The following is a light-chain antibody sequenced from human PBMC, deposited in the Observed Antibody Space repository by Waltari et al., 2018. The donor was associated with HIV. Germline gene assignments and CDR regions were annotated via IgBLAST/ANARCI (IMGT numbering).Light chain of an antibody. CDR1: SSDIGIYNY. CDR3: SSYTSSSTPVV. V-gene: IGLV2-14*03. J-gene: IGLJ2*01. Sequence: QSALPQPAAVSGSPGQSFTISCTGTSSDIGIYNYVPWYQHHPANAPTLMIYDVSNRPSGVSNRFSGSKSGNTASLTISGLQAEDEADYYCSSYTSSSTPVVFGGGTKLTVL. CDR2: DVS.